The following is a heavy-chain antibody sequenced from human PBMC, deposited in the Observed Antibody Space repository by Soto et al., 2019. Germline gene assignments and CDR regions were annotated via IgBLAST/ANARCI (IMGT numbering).Heavy chain of an antibody. D-gene: IGHD3-3*02. CDR1: GFTFSSYG. CDR2: ISYDGSNK. V-gene: IGHV3-30*18. Sequence: GGSLRLSCAASGFTFSSYGMHWVRQAPGKGLEWVAVISYDGSNKYYADSVKGRFTISRDNSKNTLYLQMNSLRAEDTAVYYCAKDRLAKHIYYYGMDVWGQGTTVTVSS. CDR3: AKDRLAKHIYYYGMDV. J-gene: IGHJ6*02.